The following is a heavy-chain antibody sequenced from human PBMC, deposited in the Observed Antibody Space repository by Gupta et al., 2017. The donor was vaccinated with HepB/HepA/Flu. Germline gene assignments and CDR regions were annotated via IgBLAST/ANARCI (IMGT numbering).Heavy chain of an antibody. Sequence: SNWWSWVRQPPGKGLEWIGEIYHSGSTNYNPSLKSRVTISVDKSKNQFSLKLSSVTAADTAVYYCARDASYGIVGAYFDYGGQGTLVTVYS. J-gene: IGHJ4*02. V-gene: IGHV4-4*02. D-gene: IGHD1-26*01. CDR3: ARDASYGIVGAYFDY. CDR2: IYHSGST. CDR1: SNW.